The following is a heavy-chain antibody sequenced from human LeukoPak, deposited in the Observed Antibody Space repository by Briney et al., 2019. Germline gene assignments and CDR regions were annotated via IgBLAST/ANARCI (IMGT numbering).Heavy chain of an antibody. CDR1: GFTFSSHS. CDR2: ISSSGSTI. D-gene: IGHD6-19*01. Sequence: PGGSLRHSCAASGFTFSSHSMNWVRQAPGKGLEWVSYISSSGSTIYYADSVKGRFSISRDNAKNSLHLQMNSLRVEDTAVYYCARGTVAGKAPYWGQGTLVTVSS. J-gene: IGHJ4*02. V-gene: IGHV3-48*01. CDR3: ARGTVAGKAPY.